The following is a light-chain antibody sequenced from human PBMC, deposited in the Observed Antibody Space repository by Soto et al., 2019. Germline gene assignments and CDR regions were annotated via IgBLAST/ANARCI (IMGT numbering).Light chain of an antibody. J-gene: IGKJ2*01. CDR3: QQYNGYPYT. CDR2: KAF. CDR1: QSISSW. V-gene: IGKV1-5*03. Sequence: DIQMTQSPSTLSASVGDRVTITCRASQSISSWLALYQQKPGKAPNLLIYKAFNLERGVRSRFSGSGSGTEFSLTISTLQPDDFATYDCQQYNGYPYTFGQGTKLEIK.